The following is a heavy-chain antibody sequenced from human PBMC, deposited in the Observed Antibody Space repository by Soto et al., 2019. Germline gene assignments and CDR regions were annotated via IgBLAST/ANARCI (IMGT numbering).Heavy chain of an antibody. D-gene: IGHD3-16*02. V-gene: IGHV4-34*01. CDR2: INHSGST. Sequence: SETLSLTCAVYGGSFSGYYWSWIRQPPWKGLEWFGEINHSGSTNYNPSLKSRVTISVDTSKNQFSLKLSSVTAADTAVYYCARGISDYIWGSYRYLTPGFDYWGQGTLVTVSS. J-gene: IGHJ4*02. CDR3: ARGISDYIWGSYRYLTPGFDY. CDR1: GGSFSGYY.